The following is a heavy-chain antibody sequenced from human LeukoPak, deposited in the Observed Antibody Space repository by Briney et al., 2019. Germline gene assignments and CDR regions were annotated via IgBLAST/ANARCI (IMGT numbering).Heavy chain of an antibody. CDR2: IYYSGST. J-gene: IGHJ6*04. CDR1: GGSISSYY. V-gene: IGHV4-59*12. Sequence: PSETLSLTCTVSGGSISSYYWSWIRQPPGKGLEWIGSIYYSGSTYYNPSLKSRVTISVDTSKNQFSLKLSSVTAADTAVYYCARDLRYFDWLLPMDVWGKGTTVTVSS. D-gene: IGHD3-9*01. CDR3: ARDLRYFDWLLPMDV.